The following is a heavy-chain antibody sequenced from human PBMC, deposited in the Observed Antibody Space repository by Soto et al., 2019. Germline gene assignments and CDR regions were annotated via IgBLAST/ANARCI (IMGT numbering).Heavy chain of an antibody. J-gene: IGHJ4*02. CDR2: ILHSGNT. CDR3: VTFAGWYKGNT. CDR1: GDSVISNWW. V-gene: IGHV4-4*02. D-gene: IGHD6-19*01. Sequence: QLQLQESGPGLVKPSGTLSLTCAVSGDSVISNWWWGWVRQSPGKGVEWIEDILHSGNTNYSPSLASRSTLSVEKTRIRFSLKLDYMTAAVTAVGFCVTFAGWYKGNTGGEGIVVTVSS.